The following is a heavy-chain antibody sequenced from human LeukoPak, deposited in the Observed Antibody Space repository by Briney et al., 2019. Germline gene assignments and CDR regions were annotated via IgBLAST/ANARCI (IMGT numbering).Heavy chain of an antibody. V-gene: IGHV1-18*01. J-gene: IGHJ4*02. Sequence: GASVNVSCKASGYTFTSYGISGVRQAPGQGLEWMGWISAYNGNTNYAQKLQGRVTMTTDTSTSTAYMELRSLRSDDTAVYYCARQGSVYSSSGTPGDYWGQGTLVTVSS. CDR1: GYTFTSYG. CDR2: ISAYNGNT. CDR3: ARQGSVYSSSGTPGDY. D-gene: IGHD6-13*01.